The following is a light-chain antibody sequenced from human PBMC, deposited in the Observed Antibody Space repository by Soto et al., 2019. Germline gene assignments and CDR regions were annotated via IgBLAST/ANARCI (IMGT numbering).Light chain of an antibody. CDR2: DAS. CDR3: QQYDNLPLT. J-gene: IGKJ4*01. Sequence: DIQMTQSPSSLSAYVGDRVTITCQASQDISNYLNWYQQKPGKAPKLVIYDASNLETGVPSRFSGSGSGTDFTFTITTLQAEDIATYYCQQYDNLPLTFGGGNRVEIK. V-gene: IGKV1-33*01. CDR1: QDISNY.